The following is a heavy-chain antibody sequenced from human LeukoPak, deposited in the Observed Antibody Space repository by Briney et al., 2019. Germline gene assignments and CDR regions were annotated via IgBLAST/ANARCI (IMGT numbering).Heavy chain of an antibody. CDR1: GFSFSDFY. J-gene: IGHJ4*02. V-gene: IGHV3-11*01. CDR2: IGTRSNPI. Sequence: PGGSLRLSCAASGFSFSDFYMSWIRQAPGMGLEWISYIGTRSNPIYYADSVKGRFTISRDDAKNSLYLQMNSLRDEDTAVYFCAREARGSGRDFDYWGQGILVTVSS. CDR3: AREARGSGRDFDY. D-gene: IGHD1-26*01.